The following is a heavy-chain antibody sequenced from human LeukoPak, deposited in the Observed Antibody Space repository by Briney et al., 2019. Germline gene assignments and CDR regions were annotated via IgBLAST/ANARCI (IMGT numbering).Heavy chain of an antibody. CDR3: TTPLETGTSLEFDY. J-gene: IGHJ4*02. V-gene: IGHV3-30*02. CDR2: IRYDGSNK. D-gene: IGHD1-1*01. Sequence: PGGSLRLSCAASGFTFSSYGMHWVRQAPGKGLEWVAFIRYDGSNKYYADSVKGRFTISRDNSKNTLYLQMNSLRAEDTAVYYCTTPLETGTSLEFDYWGQGTLVTVSS. CDR1: GFTFSSYG.